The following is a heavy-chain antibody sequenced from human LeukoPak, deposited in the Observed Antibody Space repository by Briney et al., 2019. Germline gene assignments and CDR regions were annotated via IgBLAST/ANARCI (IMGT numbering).Heavy chain of an antibody. J-gene: IGHJ3*02. CDR1: GYTFTTYG. Sequence: ASVKVSCKASGYTFTTYGIIWVRQAPGQGLEWMGWISAYNGNTNYAQKLQGRVNMTTDTSTTTAYMELRSLRSDDTAVYYCARGGSIATIRGVIITDAFDIWGQGTMVTVSS. V-gene: IGHV1-18*01. CDR3: ARGGSIATIRGVIITDAFDI. CDR2: ISAYNGNT. D-gene: IGHD3-10*01.